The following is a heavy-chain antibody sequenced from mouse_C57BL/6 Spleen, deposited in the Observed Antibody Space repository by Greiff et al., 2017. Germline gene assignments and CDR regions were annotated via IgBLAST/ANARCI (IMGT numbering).Heavy chain of an antibody. CDR1: GFNIKDYY. V-gene: IGHV14-1*01. D-gene: IGHD1-1*01. J-gene: IGHJ3*01. Sequence: VQLKQSGAELVRPGASVKLSCTASGFNIKDYYMHWVKQRPEQGLEWIGRIDPEDGDTEYAPKFPGKATMTADTASNTSYLQLSSLTSEDTAVYYCTTSSYYYGSSYIFAYWGQGTLVTVSA. CDR2: IDPEDGDT. CDR3: TTSSYYYGSSYIFAY.